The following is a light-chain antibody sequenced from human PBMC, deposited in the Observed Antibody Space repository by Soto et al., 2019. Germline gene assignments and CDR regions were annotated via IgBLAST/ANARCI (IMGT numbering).Light chain of an antibody. CDR3: SSYTSKSSLI. Sequence: QSVLTQPASVSGSPGQSITISCTGTSSDIGGYNLVSWYQQHPGRAPQLIIYEVRNRPSGISFRFSGSKSGNTASLTISGLQAEDEADYYCSSYTSKSSLIFGGGTKLTVL. J-gene: IGLJ2*01. V-gene: IGLV2-14*01. CDR2: EVR. CDR1: SSDIGGYNL.